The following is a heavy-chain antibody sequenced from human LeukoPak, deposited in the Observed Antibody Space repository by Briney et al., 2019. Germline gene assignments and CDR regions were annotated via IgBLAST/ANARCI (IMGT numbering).Heavy chain of an antibody. Sequence: SSETLSLTCTVSGGSIISRSYYWGWIRQPPGKGLEWIGSIYYSGSTSYNPSLKSRVTISVDTSKNQFSLKLSSVTATDTAVYYCARGPLPSVGATTYFDYWGQGTLVTVSS. CDR2: IYYSGST. CDR3: ARGPLPSVGATTYFDY. J-gene: IGHJ4*02. V-gene: IGHV4-39*01. D-gene: IGHD1-26*01. CDR1: GGSIISRSYY.